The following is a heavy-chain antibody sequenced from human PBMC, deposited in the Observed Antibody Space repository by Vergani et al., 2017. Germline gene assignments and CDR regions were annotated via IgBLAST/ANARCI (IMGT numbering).Heavy chain of an antibody. CDR2: IYTSGST. V-gene: IGHV4-61*02. J-gene: IGHJ4*02. CDR1: GGSISSGSYY. D-gene: IGHD6-13*01. CDR3: ARPGTAAGMDYFDY. Sequence: QVQLQESGPGLVKPSQTLSLTCTVSGGSISSGSYYWSWIRQPAGKGLEWIGRIYTSGSTNYNPSLKSRVTISVDTSKNQFSLKLSSVTAADTAVYYCARPGTAAGMDYFDYWGQGTLVTVSS.